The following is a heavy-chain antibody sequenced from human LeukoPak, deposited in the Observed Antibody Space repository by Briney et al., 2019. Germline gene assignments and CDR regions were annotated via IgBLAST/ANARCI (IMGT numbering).Heavy chain of an antibody. CDR3: ASSYSSDWYSRWIDY. J-gene: IGHJ4*02. Sequence: GGSLRLSCAASGFTFTSYGMHWVRQAPGKGLEWVAHIRFDESDKYYADSVKGRFTISRDTSRNTVYLQMDSLRAEDTAVYYCASSYSSDWYSRWIDYWGQGTLVTVFS. CDR1: GFTFTSYG. CDR2: IRFDESDK. V-gene: IGHV3-30*02. D-gene: IGHD6-19*01.